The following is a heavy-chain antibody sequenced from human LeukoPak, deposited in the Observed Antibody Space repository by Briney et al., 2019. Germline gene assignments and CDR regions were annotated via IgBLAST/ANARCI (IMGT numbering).Heavy chain of an antibody. CDR2: IIPILGIA. V-gene: IGHV1-69*04. Sequence: ASVTVSCKASGGTFSSYAISWVRQAPGQGLEWMGRIIPILGIANYAQKFQGRVTITADKSTSTAYMELSSLRSEDTAVYYCASRTYSSGWYYYGMDVWGQGTTVTVSS. J-gene: IGHJ6*02. CDR1: GGTFSSYA. D-gene: IGHD6-19*01. CDR3: ASRTYSSGWYYYGMDV.